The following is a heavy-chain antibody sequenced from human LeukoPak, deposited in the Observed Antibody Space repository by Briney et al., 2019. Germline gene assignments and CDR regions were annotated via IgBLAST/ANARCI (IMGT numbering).Heavy chain of an antibody. CDR3: ARGGWNYVFNY. D-gene: IGHD1-7*01. CDR1: GFTFNIYE. V-gene: IGHV3-48*03. J-gene: IGHJ4*02. Sequence: GGSLRLSCAASGFTFNIYEMNWVRQAPGKGVEWLAYIPSSGSTKYYADYVKGRFTISRDNAKNSLYLQMNSLRAEDTAVYYCARGGWNYVFNYWGQGTLVTVSS. CDR2: IPSSGSTK.